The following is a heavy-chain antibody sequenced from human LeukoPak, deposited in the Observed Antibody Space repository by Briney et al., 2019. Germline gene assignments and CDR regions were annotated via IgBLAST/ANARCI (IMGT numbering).Heavy chain of an antibody. V-gene: IGHV3-7*01. CDR2: IKEDGSEK. CDR3: ARLTGTLYWYFDL. J-gene: IGHJ2*01. D-gene: IGHD1-20*01. Sequence: GGSLRLSCAASRFTFSDYYMTWVRQAPGRGLEWVANIKEDGSEKNYVDSVKGRFTISRDNAKNSVYLQMNSLRAEDTAVYYCARLTGTLYWYFDLWGRGTLVTVSS. CDR1: RFTFSDYY.